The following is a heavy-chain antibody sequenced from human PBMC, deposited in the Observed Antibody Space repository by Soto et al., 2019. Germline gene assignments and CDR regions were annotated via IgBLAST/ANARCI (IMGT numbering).Heavy chain of an antibody. CDR1: GYSFIDYH. J-gene: IGHJ4*02. Sequence: VQLAQSGAEVKKPGASVKVSCKTSGYSFIDYHIHWMRQAPGQGLEWVGWISPNSGASNYTQKFQGRVTMTRDRTTATVYMELTGMRSDVPAVYYCARLPYSYVSLYFFDFWGQGTLVTVSS. CDR2: ISPNSGAS. V-gene: IGHV1-2*02. D-gene: IGHD5-18*01. CDR3: ARLPYSYVSLYFFDF.